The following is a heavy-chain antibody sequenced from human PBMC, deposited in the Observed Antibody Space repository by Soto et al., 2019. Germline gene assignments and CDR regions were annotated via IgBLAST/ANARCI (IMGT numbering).Heavy chain of an antibody. CDR3: ARISTYNYYGIDV. D-gene: IGHD2-2*01. CDR1: GGSISGYY. J-gene: IGHJ6*02. Sequence: QVQLQESGPGLVKPSETLSLTCSVSGGSISGYYWSWIRQPAGKGLERIGRIYTSESTNYNPSLKSRVTMSVDTSKNQFSLKLNSVTAADTAVYYCARISTYNYYGIDVWGQGTTVTVSS. CDR2: IYTSEST. V-gene: IGHV4-4*07.